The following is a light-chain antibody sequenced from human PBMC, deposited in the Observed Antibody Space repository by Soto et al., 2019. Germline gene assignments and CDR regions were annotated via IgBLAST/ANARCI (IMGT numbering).Light chain of an antibody. CDR3: STYRSTSHSV. CDR2: DVI. CDR1: SSDVGGYNY. J-gene: IGLJ1*01. Sequence: QSVRTQPASVSGSPGQSITISCTGTSSDVGGYNYVSWYQQHPGKAPKRMIYDVINRPSGVPNRFSRSKSDNTASLTISELQAEDEADYYCSTYRSTSHSVLATGIKVTVL. V-gene: IGLV2-14*01.